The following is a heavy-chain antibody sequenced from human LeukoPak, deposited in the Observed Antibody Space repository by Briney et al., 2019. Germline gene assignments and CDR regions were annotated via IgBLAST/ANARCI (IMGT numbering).Heavy chain of an antibody. CDR2: IYYSGST. D-gene: IGHD3-10*01. CDR1: GGSISSISSNNYH. V-gene: IGHV4-39*01. CDR3: ARHYGP. J-gene: IGHJ4*02. Sequence: SETLSLTCIVSGGSISSISSNNYHWGWIRQPPGKGLEWIGSIYYSGSTYYNPSLKSRVTISVDTSKNQFSLKLSSVTATDTAVYYCARHYGPWGQGTLVTVSS.